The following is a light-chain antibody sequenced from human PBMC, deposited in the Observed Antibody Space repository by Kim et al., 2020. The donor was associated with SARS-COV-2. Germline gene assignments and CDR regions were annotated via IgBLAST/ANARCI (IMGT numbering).Light chain of an antibody. CDR2: GNS. CDR3: QSYDNSLSGWV. V-gene: IGLV1-40*01. CDR1: SSNIGAGYD. Sequence: RGTISCTGSSSNIGAGYDVNWYQQLPGTAPKLLIYGNSNRPSGVPDRFSGSKSGTSASLAITGLQAEDEADYYCQSYDNSLSGWVFGGGTQLTVL. J-gene: IGLJ3*02.